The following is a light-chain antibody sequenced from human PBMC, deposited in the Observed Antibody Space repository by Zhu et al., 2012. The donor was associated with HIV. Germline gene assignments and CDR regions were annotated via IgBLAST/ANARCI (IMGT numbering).Light chain of an antibody. J-gene: IGKJ1*01. Sequence: EIVMTQSPATLSVSPGERATLSCRASQSVSSNLAWYQQKPGQAPSLLIYGASIRATGIPARFSGSGSGTEFTLTISILQSEDFAVYYCQQYYNWPKTFGQGTKVEIK. V-gene: IGKV3D-15*03. CDR2: GAS. CDR1: QSVSSN. CDR3: QQYYNWPKT.